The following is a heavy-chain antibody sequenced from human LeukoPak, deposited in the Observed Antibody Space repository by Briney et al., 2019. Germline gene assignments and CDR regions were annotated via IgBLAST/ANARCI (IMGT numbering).Heavy chain of an antibody. CDR2: IYYSGST. CDR1: GGSINSYY. V-gene: IGHV4-59*08. J-gene: IGHJ3*02. D-gene: IGHD2-15*01. CDR3: VRHLSAGRPAFDI. Sequence: SGTLSLTCTVSGGSINSYYWSWIRQPPGKGLEWIGYIYYSGSTNYNPSLKSRVTISVDTSNNKFSLKLTSLTAAGTAVYYCVRHLSAGRPAFDIWGQGTMVTVSS.